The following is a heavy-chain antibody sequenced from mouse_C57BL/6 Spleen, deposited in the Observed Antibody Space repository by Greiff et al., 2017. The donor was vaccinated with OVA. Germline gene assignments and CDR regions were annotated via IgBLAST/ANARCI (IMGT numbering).Heavy chain of an antibody. CDR3: ARLRYFDY. Sequence: VQGVQSGAELMKPGASVKLSCKATGYTFTGYWIEWVKQRPGHGLEWIGEILPGSGSTNYHEKFKGKATFTADTSSNTAYMQLSSLTTEDSAIYYCARLRYFDYWGQGTTLTVAS. CDR1: GYTFTGYW. CDR2: ILPGSGST. D-gene: IGHD1-1*01. V-gene: IGHV1-9*01. J-gene: IGHJ2*01.